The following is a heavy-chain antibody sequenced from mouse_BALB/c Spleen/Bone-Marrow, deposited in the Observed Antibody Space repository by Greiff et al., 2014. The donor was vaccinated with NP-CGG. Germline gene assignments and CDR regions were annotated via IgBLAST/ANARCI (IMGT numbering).Heavy chain of an antibody. CDR2: IYLGNVNT. CDR1: GYTFTSYY. V-gene: IGHV1S56*01. Sequence: QVHVKQSGPELVKPGASVRISCKASGYTFTSYYIHWVKQRPGQGLEWIGWIYLGNVNTKYNEKFKGKATLTADKSSSTAYMQLSSLTSEDSAVYFCARDTMDYWGQGTSVTVSS. CDR3: ARDTMDY. J-gene: IGHJ4*01.